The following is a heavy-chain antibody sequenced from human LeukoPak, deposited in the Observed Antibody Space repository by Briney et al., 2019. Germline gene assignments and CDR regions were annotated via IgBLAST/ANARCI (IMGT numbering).Heavy chain of an antibody. Sequence: GGSLRLSCAASGFTFSSYGMSWVRQAPGKGLEWVSAISGSGGSTYYADSVKGRFTISRDNSKNTLYLQMNSLRAEDTAVYYXXXXXKYLGNYYFDYWGQGTLVTVSS. CDR3: XXXXKYLGNYYFDY. D-gene: IGHD1-7*01. CDR1: GFTFSSYG. V-gene: IGHV3-23*01. CDR2: ISGSGGST. J-gene: IGHJ4*02.